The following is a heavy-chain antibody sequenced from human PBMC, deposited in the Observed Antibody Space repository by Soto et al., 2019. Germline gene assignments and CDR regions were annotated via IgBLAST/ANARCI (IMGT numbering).Heavy chain of an antibody. CDR3: ARMYNSGFYRPEGDYFFYGMDV. CDR2: FYYSGNT. D-gene: IGHD6-19*01. V-gene: IGHV4-4*07. CDR1: GDSISDYY. Sequence: SETLSLTCTVSGDSISDYYWSWIRQPAGKGLEWIGRFYYSGNTKSNPSLKSRVTMSADTSKNQFSLSLRSVTAADSAIYYCARMYNSGFYRPEGDYFFYGMDVWGQGTTVTASS. J-gene: IGHJ6*02.